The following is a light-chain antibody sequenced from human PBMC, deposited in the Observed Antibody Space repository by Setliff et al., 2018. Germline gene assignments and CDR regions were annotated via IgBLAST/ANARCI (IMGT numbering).Light chain of an antibody. CDR2: DVS. J-gene: IGLJ3*02. CDR3: CSYAGSRIWV. V-gene: IGLV2-23*02. Sequence: QSVLAQPASVSGSPGQSITISCTGTSSDVGGYKYVSWYQEHPGKAPKLMIYDVSKRPSGVSNHFSGSKSGNTASLTISGLQAEDEADYYCCSYAGSRIWVFGGGTKVTV. CDR1: SSDVGGYKY.